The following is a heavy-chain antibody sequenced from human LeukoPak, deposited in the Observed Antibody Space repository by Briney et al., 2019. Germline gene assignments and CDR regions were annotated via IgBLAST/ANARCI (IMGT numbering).Heavy chain of an antibody. V-gene: IGHV4-4*09. CDR1: GGSISSYY. Sequence: SETLSLTCTVSGGSISSYYWSWIRQPPGKGLEWIGYIYTSGSTNYNPSLKSRVTISVDTSKNQFSLKLSSVTAADTAVYYCARQGYCSSTRCYMGGAYNWFDPWGQGTLVTVSS. CDR3: ARQGYCSSTRCYMGGAYNWFDP. CDR2: IYTSGST. J-gene: IGHJ5*02. D-gene: IGHD2-2*02.